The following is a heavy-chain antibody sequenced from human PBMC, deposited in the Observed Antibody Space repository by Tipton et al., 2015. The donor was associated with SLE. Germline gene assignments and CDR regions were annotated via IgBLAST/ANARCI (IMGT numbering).Heavy chain of an antibody. D-gene: IGHD3-10*01. CDR1: GGSISSYY. CDR3: AGITMVQGVTS. CDR2: IYYSGST. J-gene: IGHJ5*02. Sequence: TLSLTCTVSGGSISSYYWGWICQPPGKGLEWIGSIYYSGSTYYNPSLKSRVTISVDTSKNQFSLKLSSVTAADTAVYYCAGITMVQGVTSWGQGTLVTVSS. V-gene: IGHV4-39*07.